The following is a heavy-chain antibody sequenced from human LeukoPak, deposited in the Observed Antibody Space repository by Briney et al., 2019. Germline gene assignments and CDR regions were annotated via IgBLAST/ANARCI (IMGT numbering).Heavy chain of an antibody. V-gene: IGHV4-34*01. J-gene: IGHJ4*02. CDR3: ARSDTAIPFDS. D-gene: IGHD5-18*01. CDR1: GGPFSGYY. CDR2: INHSGST. Sequence: PSDTLSLTCAVYGGPFSGYYWSWIRQPPGKGLEWIGEINHSGSTNYNPSLKSRVTISVDPSKNQFSLELSSVTAADTAVYYCARSDTAIPFDSWGQGTLVTVSS.